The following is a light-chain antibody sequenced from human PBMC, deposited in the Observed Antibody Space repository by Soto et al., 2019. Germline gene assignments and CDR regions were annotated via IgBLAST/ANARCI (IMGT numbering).Light chain of an antibody. CDR3: QHYKNYPWT. Sequence: IRMTQSPSSLSASAGDRVAIACRASQDVGRYLAWYQQNPGHAPKLLIYGACTLQSGVPQRFSGGGSGTDFTLTISCLQSEYFATYYCQHYKNYPWTFGQGTKVEIK. V-gene: IGKV1-8*01. CDR2: GAC. J-gene: IGKJ1*01. CDR1: QDVGRY.